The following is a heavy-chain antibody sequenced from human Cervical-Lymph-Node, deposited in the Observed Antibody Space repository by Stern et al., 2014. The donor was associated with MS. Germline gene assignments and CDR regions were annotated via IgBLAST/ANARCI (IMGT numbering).Heavy chain of an antibody. Sequence: QLVQSGAEVRKPGSSVKVSCKASGGTFNSYAVSWVRQAPGQGLEWVWGIIPVFGTAHTAQTFQGRHTLTTLQSTSTAYMELSSLRSEDTAVYYCATTYYYDSSGYYSRFDYWGQGTLVTVSS. V-gene: IGHV1-69*01. J-gene: IGHJ4*02. CDR2: IIPVFGTA. CDR1: GGTFNSYA. D-gene: IGHD3-22*01. CDR3: ATTYYYDSSGYYSRFDY.